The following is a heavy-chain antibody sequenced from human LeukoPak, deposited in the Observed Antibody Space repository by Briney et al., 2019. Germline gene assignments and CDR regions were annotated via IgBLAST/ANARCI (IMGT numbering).Heavy chain of an antibody. V-gene: IGHV4-30-4*01. CDR1: GGSISSGDYH. CDR3: ARIIRGGSASARINYGMDV. D-gene: IGHD3-10*01. CDR2: IYYSGST. J-gene: IGHJ6*02. Sequence: SETLSLTCTVSGGSISSGDYHWSWIRQPPGKGLEWIGYIYYSGSTYYNPSLKSRVTISVDTSKNQFSLKLSSVTAADTAVYYCARIIRGGSASARINYGMDVWGQGTTVTVSS.